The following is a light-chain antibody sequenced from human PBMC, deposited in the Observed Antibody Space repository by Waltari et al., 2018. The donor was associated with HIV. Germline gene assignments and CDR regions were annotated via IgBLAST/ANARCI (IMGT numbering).Light chain of an antibody. V-gene: IGKV4-1*01. J-gene: IGKJ2*01. CDR3: QQYYSHPRT. CDR2: WAS. Sequence: DIVLTQSPDSLTASLRERATINCKASQSILFSTTNSNYLAWYQQKPGHAPKLLISWASGRRSGVPDRFSGAGSGTDFTLTITSLQAEDVAVYYCQQYYSHPRTFGQGTKLEI. CDR1: QSILFSTTNSNY.